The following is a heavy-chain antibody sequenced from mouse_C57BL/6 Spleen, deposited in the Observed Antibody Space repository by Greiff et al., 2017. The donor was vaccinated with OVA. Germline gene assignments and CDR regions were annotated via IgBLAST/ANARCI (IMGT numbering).Heavy chain of an antibody. CDR3: ARQSDYYGSSYAMDY. CDR1: GFTFSDYG. J-gene: IGHJ4*01. CDR2: ISNLAYSI. Sequence: EVHLVESGGGLVQPGGSLKLSCAASGFTFSDYGMAWVRQAPRKGPEWVAFISNLAYSIYYADTVTGRFTISRENAKNTLYLEMSSLRSEDTAMYYCARQSDYYGSSYAMDYWGQGTSVTVSS. V-gene: IGHV5-15*01. D-gene: IGHD1-1*01.